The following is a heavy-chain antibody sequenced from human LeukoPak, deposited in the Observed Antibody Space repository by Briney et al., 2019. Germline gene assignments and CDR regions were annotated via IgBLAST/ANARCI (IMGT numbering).Heavy chain of an antibody. CDR1: GFTFSSYG. Sequence: GGSLRLSCAASGFTFSSYGMHWVRQAPGKGLEWVAFIRYDGTNKYYADSVKGRFTISRDDSKNTLYLQMNSLRAEDTAAYYCAKGYYFDILSGYSSLDSWGQGTLVTVSS. CDR3: AKGYYFDILSGYSSLDS. CDR2: IRYDGTNK. D-gene: IGHD3-9*01. J-gene: IGHJ4*02. V-gene: IGHV3-30*02.